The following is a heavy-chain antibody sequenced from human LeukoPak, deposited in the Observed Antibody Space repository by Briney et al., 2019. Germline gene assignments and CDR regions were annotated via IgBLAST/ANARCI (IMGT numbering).Heavy chain of an antibody. CDR1: GFTFSRYW. CDR2: INEDGSGK. CDR3: AREYNYDLDV. Sequence: GGSLRLSCAASGFTFSRYWMTWVRQAPGKGLEWVASINEDGSGKHYVDSVKGRFTISRDNAQNTLYLQMNSLRAEDTAVYYCAREYNYDLDVWGKGTTVTVSS. V-gene: IGHV3-7*01. J-gene: IGHJ6*04.